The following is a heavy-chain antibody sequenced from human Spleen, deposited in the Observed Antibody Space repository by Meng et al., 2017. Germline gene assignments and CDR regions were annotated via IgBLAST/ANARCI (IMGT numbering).Heavy chain of an antibody. Sequence: GESLKISCAASGFTFTTYALHWVRQAPGKGLECVAFISYDGNDKYYADSVKGRFTISRDNSDNTLYLQMNSLRTEDTAVYYCARSPIDKYDLSALPLDYWGQGTLVTVSS. CDR1: GFTFTTYA. CDR2: ISYDGNDK. CDR3: ARSPIDKYDLSALPLDY. D-gene: IGHD3-16*01. V-gene: IGHV3-30*04. J-gene: IGHJ4*02.